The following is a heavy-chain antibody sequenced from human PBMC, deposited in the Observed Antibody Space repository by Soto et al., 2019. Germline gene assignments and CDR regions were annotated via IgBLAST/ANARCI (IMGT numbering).Heavy chain of an antibody. CDR2: IIPILGIA. Sequence: SVKVSCKASGGTFSSYTISWVRQAPGQGLEWMGRIIPILGIANYAQKFQGRLTITADKSTSTAYMELSSLRSEDTAVYYCAIYDELLRAFDIWGQGTMVTVSS. CDR3: AIYDELLRAFDI. V-gene: IGHV1-69*02. CDR1: GGTFSSYT. D-gene: IGHD1-7*01. J-gene: IGHJ3*02.